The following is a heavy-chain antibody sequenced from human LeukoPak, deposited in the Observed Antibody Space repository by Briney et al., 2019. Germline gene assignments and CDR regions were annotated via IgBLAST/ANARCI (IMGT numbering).Heavy chain of an antibody. Sequence: GGSLRLSCAASGFTFSSYAMSWVRQAPGKGLEWVSVISGSGGSTNYADSVKGRFTISRDNSMNTLNLQMNSLRAEDTAMYYCAKMGGVSSTARGGSGPWGQGTLVTVSS. V-gene: IGHV3-23*01. CDR3: AKMGGVSSTARGGSGP. J-gene: IGHJ5*02. D-gene: IGHD1-26*01. CDR2: ISGSGGST. CDR1: GFTFSSYA.